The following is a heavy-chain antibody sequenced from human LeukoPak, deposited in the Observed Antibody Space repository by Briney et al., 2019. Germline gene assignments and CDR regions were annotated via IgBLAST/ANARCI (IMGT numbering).Heavy chain of an antibody. CDR2: IYTSGST. V-gene: IGHV4-61*02. Sequence: PSQTLSLTCTVSGRSISSGSYYWSWIRQPAGKGLEWIGRIYTSGSTNYNPSLKSRVTISVDTSKNQFSLKLSSVTAADTAVYYCARDLSNYYDSSGPINHYYYMDVWGKGTTVTVSS. CDR3: ARDLSNYYDSSGPINHYYYMDV. J-gene: IGHJ6*03. CDR1: GRSISSGSYY. D-gene: IGHD3-22*01.